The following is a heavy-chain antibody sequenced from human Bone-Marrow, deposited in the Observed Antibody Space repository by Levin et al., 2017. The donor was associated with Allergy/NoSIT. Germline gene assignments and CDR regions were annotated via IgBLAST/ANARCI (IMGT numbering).Heavy chain of an antibody. D-gene: IGHD3-10*01. CDR2: ITPSSRTI. CDR1: EFPFSSDN. Sequence: LSLTCAASEFPFSSDNMVWVRQAPGKGLEWLSDITPSSRTIHYADSVKGRFTISRDNAKKSLFLQMNSLRDEDTAVYYCARGSVYGLDVWGQGTTVIVSS. V-gene: IGHV3-48*02. CDR3: ARGSVYGLDV. J-gene: IGHJ6*02.